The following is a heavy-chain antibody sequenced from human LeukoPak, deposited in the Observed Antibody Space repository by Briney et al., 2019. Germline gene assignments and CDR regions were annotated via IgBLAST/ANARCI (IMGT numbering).Heavy chain of an antibody. D-gene: IGHD1-26*01. V-gene: IGHV1-18*01. CDR2: ISADNGKT. J-gene: IGHJ5*02. Sequence: GAAVKVSCKASGYTFTSYGISWVGQAPGQGLGWMGWISADNGKTNYARKLQARVIMTTDTSTGTAYMELRSLGSDDTAVYYCARSGSYSADWFDPWGQGTLVTVSS. CDR1: GYTFTSYG. CDR3: ARSGSYSADWFDP.